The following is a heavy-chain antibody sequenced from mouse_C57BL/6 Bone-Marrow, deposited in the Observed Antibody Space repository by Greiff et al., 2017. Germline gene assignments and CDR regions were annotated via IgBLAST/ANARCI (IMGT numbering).Heavy chain of an antibody. CDR3: ARENWAWMAY. CDR1: GYTFTDHT. CDR2: IYPRDGST. Sequence: VQLQQSDAELVKPGASVKISCTVSGYTFTDHTIHWMKQRTEQGLEWIGYIYPRDGSTKYNEKFKGKATVTAEKSSSTAYMQLNSLTSEDSAVYFCARENWAWMAYWGQGTLGTVSS. D-gene: IGHD4-1*01. J-gene: IGHJ3*01. V-gene: IGHV1-78*01.